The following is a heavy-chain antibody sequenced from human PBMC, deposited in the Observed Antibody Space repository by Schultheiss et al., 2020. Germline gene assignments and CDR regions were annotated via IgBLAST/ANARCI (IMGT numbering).Heavy chain of an antibody. CDR3: VRDRGYGDYYYYYGMDV. D-gene: IGHD4-17*01. V-gene: IGHV3-23*01. Sequence: GESLKISCAASGFTVSSNYMSWVRQAPGKGLEWVSAISGSGGSTYYADSVKGRFTISRDNSKNTLYLQMNSLRAEDTAVYYCVRDRGYGDYYYYYGMDVWGQGTTVTVSS. CDR2: ISGSGGST. CDR1: GFTVSSNY. J-gene: IGHJ6*02.